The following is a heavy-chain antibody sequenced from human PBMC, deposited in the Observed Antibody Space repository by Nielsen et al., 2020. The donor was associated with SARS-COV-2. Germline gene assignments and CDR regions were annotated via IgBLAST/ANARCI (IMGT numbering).Heavy chain of an antibody. D-gene: IGHD2-15*01. CDR3: AKDEVVVAAVGPFDY. CDR2: ISGSGGST. Sequence: GESLKISCAASGFTFSSYAMSWVRQAPGKGLEWVSAISGSGGSTYYADSVKGRFTISSDNSKNTLYLQMNSLRAEDTAVYYCAKDEVVVAAVGPFDYWGQGTLVTVSS. J-gene: IGHJ4*02. V-gene: IGHV3-23*01. CDR1: GFTFSSYA.